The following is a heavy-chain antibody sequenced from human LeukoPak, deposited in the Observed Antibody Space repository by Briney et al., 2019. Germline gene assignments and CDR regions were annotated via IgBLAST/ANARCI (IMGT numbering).Heavy chain of an antibody. Sequence: GVSLRLSCTASGFTFGDYAMSWVRQAPGKGLEWVGFIRSKAYGGTTEYAASVKGRFTISRDDSKSIAYLQMNSLKTEDTAVYYCTRDLTVLWFGENYYYGMDVWGQGTTVTVSS. J-gene: IGHJ6*02. CDR1: GFTFGDYA. CDR3: TRDLTVLWFGENYYYGMDV. D-gene: IGHD3-10*01. CDR2: IRSKAYGGTT. V-gene: IGHV3-49*04.